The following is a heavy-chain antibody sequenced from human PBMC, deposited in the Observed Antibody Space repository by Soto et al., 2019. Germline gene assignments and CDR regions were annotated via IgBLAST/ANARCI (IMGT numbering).Heavy chain of an antibody. D-gene: IGHD3-22*01. CDR2: IYSGGST. Sequence: EVQLVESGGGLIQPGGSLRLSCAASGFTVSSNYMSWVRQAPGKGLEWVSVIYSGGSTYYAETVKGRFTISRDNSKNTLYLQMNSRSAEDTAVYYCARDRVESGYPEYFQHWGQGTLVTVSS. CDR1: GFTVSSNY. V-gene: IGHV3-53*01. J-gene: IGHJ1*01. CDR3: ARDRVESGYPEYFQH.